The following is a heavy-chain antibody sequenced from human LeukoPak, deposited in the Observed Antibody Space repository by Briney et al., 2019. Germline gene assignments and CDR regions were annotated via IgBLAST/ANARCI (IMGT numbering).Heavy chain of an antibody. D-gene: IGHD2-15*01. Sequence: GGSLRLSCAASGFSFSSYAMSWVRQAPGKGLEWVSAISGDGNIYYADSVKGRFTISRDSSKNTLYLQMNSLRADDTAVYYCARGLVVVRYYYYYGMDVWGQGTTVTVSS. CDR2: ISGDGNI. CDR1: GFSFSSYA. CDR3: ARGLVVVRYYYYYGMDV. V-gene: IGHV3-23*01. J-gene: IGHJ6*02.